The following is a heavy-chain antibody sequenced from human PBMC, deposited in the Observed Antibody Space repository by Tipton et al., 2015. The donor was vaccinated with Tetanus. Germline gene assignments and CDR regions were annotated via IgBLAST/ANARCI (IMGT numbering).Heavy chain of an antibody. CDR3: ARWGVLGLQHYLDY. V-gene: IGHV3-11*01. Sequence: SLRLSCAASGFIFSDYYMSWIRQAPGKGLEWVSYIRSRGDTIYYADSVKGRFTISRDNSKNTVYLQMNSLRVEDTAVYYCARWGVLGLQHYLDYWGQGTLVTVSS. J-gene: IGHJ4*02. D-gene: IGHD1-1*01. CDR2: IRSRGDTI. CDR1: GFIFSDYY.